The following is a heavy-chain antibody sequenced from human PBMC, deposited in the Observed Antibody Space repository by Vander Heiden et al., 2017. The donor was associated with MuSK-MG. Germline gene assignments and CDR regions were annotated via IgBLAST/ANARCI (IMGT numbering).Heavy chain of an antibody. CDR2: ISGSGGST. J-gene: IGHJ6*02. V-gene: IGHV3-23*01. CDR1: GITFSSYA. CDR3: IGGGDYYYGMDV. D-gene: IGHD2-15*01. Sequence: EVQPLESGGGLVQPGGSLRLSCAASGITFSSYAMSWVRQAPGKGLEWVSAISGSGGSTYYADSVKGRFTISRDNSKNTLYLQMNSLRAEDTAVYYCIGGGDYYYGMDVWGQGTTVTVSS.